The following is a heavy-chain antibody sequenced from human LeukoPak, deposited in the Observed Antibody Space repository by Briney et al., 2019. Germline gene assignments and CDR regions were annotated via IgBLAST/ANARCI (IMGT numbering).Heavy chain of an antibody. CDR2: ISSSGSII. CDR1: GFSFSSYE. V-gene: IGHV3-48*03. CDR3: ARMMGPIDY. D-gene: IGHD3-16*01. J-gene: IGHJ4*02. Sequence: GGSLRLSCAASGFSFSSYEMNWVRQAPGKGLEWVSYISSSGSIISYADSVKGRFTISRDNANNSLYLQMNSLRAEDTAVYYCARMMGPIDYWGQGTLVTVSS.